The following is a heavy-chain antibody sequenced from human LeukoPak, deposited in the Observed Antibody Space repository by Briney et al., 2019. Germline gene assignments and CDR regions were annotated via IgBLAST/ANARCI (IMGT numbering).Heavy chain of an antibody. J-gene: IGHJ6*02. CDR2: IKQDGSEK. V-gene: IGHV3-7*01. Sequence: GGSLRLSCAASGFTFSSHWMSWVRQAPGKGLEWVANIKQDGSEKYYVDSVKGRFTISTDNAKNSLYLQMNSLRAEDTAVYYCARDGDSSGWYYYYGMDVWGQGTTVTVSS. CDR3: ARDGDSSGWYYYYGMDV. D-gene: IGHD6-19*01. CDR1: GFTFSSHW.